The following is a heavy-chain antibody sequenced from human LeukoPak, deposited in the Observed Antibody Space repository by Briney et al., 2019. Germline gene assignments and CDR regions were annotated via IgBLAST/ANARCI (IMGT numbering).Heavy chain of an antibody. CDR3: AREVGDDILTGSPRFDP. CDR2: IIPIFGTA. CDR1: GYTFTGYY. J-gene: IGHJ5*02. Sequence: GASVKVSCKASGYTFTGYYMHWVRQAPGQGLEWMGGIIPIFGTANYAQKFQGRVTITADESTSTAYMELSSLRSEDTAVYYCAREVGDDILTGSPRFDPWGQGTMVTVSS. D-gene: IGHD3-9*01. V-gene: IGHV1-69*13.